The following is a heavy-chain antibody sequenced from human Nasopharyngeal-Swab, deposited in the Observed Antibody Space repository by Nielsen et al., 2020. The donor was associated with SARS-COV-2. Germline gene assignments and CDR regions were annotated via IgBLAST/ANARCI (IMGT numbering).Heavy chain of an antibody. CDR1: GFTFSSYA. V-gene: IGHV3-30*04. J-gene: IGHJ4*02. Sequence: GGSLRLSCAASGFTFSSYAMHWVRQAPGKGLEWVAVISYDGSNKYYADSVKGRFTISRDNSKNTLYLQMNSLRAEDTAVYYCARDLVGATGLYFDYWGQGTLVTVSS. D-gene: IGHD1-26*01. CDR2: ISYDGSNK. CDR3: ARDLVGATGLYFDY.